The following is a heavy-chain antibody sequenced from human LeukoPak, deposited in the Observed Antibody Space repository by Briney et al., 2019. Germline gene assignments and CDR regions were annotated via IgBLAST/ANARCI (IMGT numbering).Heavy chain of an antibody. D-gene: IGHD2-2*01. V-gene: IGHV1-18*01. CDR2: ITVYNGNT. J-gene: IGHJ5*02. Sequence: ASVKVSCKASGYTFTSYGISWVRQAPGQGLEWMGWITVYNGNTNYAQKLQGRVTMTTDTSTSTAYMELRSLRSDDTAVYYCARSGCSSTSCYGFWFDPWGQGTLVTVSS. CDR3: ARSGCSSTSCYGFWFDP. CDR1: GYTFTSYG.